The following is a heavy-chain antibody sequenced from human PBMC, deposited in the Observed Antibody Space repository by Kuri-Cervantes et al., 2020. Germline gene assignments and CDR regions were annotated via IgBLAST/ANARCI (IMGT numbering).Heavy chain of an antibody. CDR3: ARTGYSYGHFDY. Sequence: GSLRLSCAVYGGSFSGYYWSWIRQPPGKGLEWIGEINHSGSTNYNPSLKSRVTISVDTSKNQFSLKLSSVTAADTAVYYCARTGYSYGHFDYWGRGTVVTVS. CDR2: INHSGST. D-gene: IGHD5-18*01. CDR1: GGSFSGYY. V-gene: IGHV4-34*01. J-gene: IGHJ4*02.